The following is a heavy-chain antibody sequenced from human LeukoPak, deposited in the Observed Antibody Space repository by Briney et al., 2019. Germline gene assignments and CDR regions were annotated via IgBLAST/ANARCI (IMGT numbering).Heavy chain of an antibody. Sequence: SVKVSCKASGGTFRSSAISWVRQAPGQGLEWMGGINPIFRTSNYAQKFEGKVTITADGSTSTAYMELSSLKSEDTAVYYCARGGGIFGVLTTAHYYGMDVWGQGTTVIVAS. CDR1: GGTFRSSA. J-gene: IGHJ6*02. D-gene: IGHD3-3*01. V-gene: IGHV1-69*13. CDR2: INPIFRTS. CDR3: ARGGGIFGVLTTAHYYGMDV.